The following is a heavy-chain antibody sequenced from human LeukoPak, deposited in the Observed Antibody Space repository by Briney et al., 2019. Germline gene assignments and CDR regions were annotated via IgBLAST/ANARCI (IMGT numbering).Heavy chain of an antibody. CDR1: EFTFFTYW. Sequence: GGSLRLSCAASEFTFFTYWMTWVRQAPGKGLEWVANIKQDGSEKYYVDSVKGRFTISRDNAKNSLYLQMNSLRVEDTAVYYCARDLRSSGYYAFDYWGQGTLVTVSS. J-gene: IGHJ4*02. CDR2: IKQDGSEK. V-gene: IGHV3-7*01. CDR3: ARDLRSSGYYAFDY. D-gene: IGHD3-22*01.